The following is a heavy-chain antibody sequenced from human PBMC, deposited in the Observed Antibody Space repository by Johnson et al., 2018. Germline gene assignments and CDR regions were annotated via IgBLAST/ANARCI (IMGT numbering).Heavy chain of an antibody. V-gene: IGHV3-74*01. D-gene: IGHD2-2*01. Sequence: VQLQESGGGLVQPGGSLRLSCAASGFTSGFTFRSYWMHWVRQAAGEGLVWVSRIDNDGGKTIYADSVKGRFTISRDNAKNTLYLQMNRLRVEDTAVDYCVRDPPTSRPAFDIWGPGTMVTVSS. J-gene: IGHJ3*02. CDR1: GFTFRSYW. CDR2: IDNDGGKT. CDR3: VRDPPTSRPAFDI.